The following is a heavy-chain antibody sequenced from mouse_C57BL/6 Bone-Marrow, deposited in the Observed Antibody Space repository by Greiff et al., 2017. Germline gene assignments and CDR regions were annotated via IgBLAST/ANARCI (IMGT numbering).Heavy chain of an antibody. CDR2: ISSGGSYT. CDR3: ARREWVPGWFAY. D-gene: IGHD6-1*01. V-gene: IGHV5-6*02. J-gene: IGHJ3*01. Sequence: EVKLVESGGDLVKPGGSLKLSCAASGFTFSSYGMSWVRQTPDKRLEWVATISSGGSYTYYPDNVKGRFPISRDNAKNTLYLQMSRLKYEDTAMYYRARREWVPGWFAYWGQGTLVTVSA. CDR1: GFTFSSYG.